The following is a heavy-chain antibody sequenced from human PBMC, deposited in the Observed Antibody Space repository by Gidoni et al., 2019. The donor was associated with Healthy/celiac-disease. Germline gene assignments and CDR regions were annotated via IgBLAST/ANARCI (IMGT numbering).Heavy chain of an antibody. CDR2: IYYSGST. J-gene: IGHJ4*02. CDR3: ARMAWSVAGTAIFDY. V-gene: IGHV4-59*01. Sequence: QVQLQESGPGLVKPSETLSLTCPVSGGSIRSYYWSWIRQPPGKGLEWIGYIYYSGSTNYNPSLKSRVTISVDTSKNQFSLKLSSVTAADTAVYYCARMAWSVAGTAIFDYWGQGTLVTVSS. CDR1: GGSIRSYY. D-gene: IGHD6-19*01.